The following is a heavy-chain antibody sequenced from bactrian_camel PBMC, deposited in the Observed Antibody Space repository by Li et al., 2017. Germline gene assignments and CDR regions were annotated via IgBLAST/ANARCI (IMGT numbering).Heavy chain of an antibody. CDR3: AARSSWDGFRYCSANLPYDY. V-gene: IGHV3S40*01. CDR1: GYTGERLY. CDR2: IATGSGNT. Sequence: VQLVESGGGPVQAGGSLRLSCVVSGYTGERLYMSWFRQAPGKEREGVARIATGSGNTYYADSVKGRFTISQDNAKNTVYLQMNSLKPEDTAMYYCAARSSWDGFRYCSANLPYDYWGQGTQVTVSS. D-gene: IGHD3*01. J-gene: IGHJ4*01.